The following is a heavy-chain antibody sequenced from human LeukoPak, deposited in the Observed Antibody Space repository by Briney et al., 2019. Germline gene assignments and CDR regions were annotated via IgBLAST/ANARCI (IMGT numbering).Heavy chain of an antibody. CDR3: AGGRPGTGNYYFDL. Sequence: SETLSLTCAVSGGSYSGYYWSWVRQPPRKGLEWIGEIHYSGATTYKTSLMSRATILGDTSNNNIFLMLTSVTAAATTLYYCAGGRPGTGNYYFDLWGRGTLVTVSS. J-gene: IGHJ2*01. CDR2: IHYSGAT. CDR1: GGSYSGYY. V-gene: IGHV4-34*01. D-gene: IGHD1-7*01.